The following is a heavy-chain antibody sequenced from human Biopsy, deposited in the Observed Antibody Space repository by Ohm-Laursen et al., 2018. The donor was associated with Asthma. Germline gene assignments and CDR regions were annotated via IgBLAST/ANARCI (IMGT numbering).Heavy chain of an antibody. CDR3: ARTYYDFLTGQVNDAFAL. CDR1: GYTFIHFA. CDR2: INAGDGNT. J-gene: IGHJ3*01. D-gene: IGHD3-9*01. V-gene: IGHV1-3*01. Sequence: SVKVSCKASGYTFIHFAIHWVRQAPGQRLEWMGWINAGDGNTKYSQKFQGRVTITRDTSASTAYMDLRSPRSEDTAMYYCARTYYDFLTGQVNDAFALWGQGTMVTVSS.